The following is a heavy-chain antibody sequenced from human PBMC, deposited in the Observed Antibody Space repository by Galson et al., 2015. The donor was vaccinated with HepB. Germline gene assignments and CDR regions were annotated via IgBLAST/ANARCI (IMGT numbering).Heavy chain of an antibody. J-gene: IGHJ4*02. V-gene: IGHV3-11*06. D-gene: IGHD5-18*01. CDR2: ISSSSSYT. CDR3: ATTAHPTEYFDY. Sequence: SLRLSCAASGFTFSDYYMSWIRQAPGKGLEWVSYISSSSSYTNYADSVKGRFTISRDNAKNSLYLQMNSLRAEDTAVYYCATTAHPTEYFDYWGQGTLVTVSS. CDR1: GFTFSDYY.